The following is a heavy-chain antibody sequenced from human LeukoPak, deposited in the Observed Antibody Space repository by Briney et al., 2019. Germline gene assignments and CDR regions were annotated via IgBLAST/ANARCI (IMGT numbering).Heavy chain of an antibody. CDR1: GFTFSSYA. Sequence: SGGSLRLSCAASGFTFSSYAMSWVRQAPGKGLEWVSAISGSGGSTYYADSVKGRFTISRDNSKNTLYLQMNSLRAEDTAVYYCAKVATGYCSSWYPVDPWGQGTLVTVSS. CDR3: AKVATGYCSSWYPVDP. D-gene: IGHD6-13*01. J-gene: IGHJ5*02. V-gene: IGHV3-23*01. CDR2: ISGSGGST.